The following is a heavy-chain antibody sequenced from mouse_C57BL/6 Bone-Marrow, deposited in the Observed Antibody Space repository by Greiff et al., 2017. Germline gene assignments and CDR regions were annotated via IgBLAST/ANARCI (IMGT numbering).Heavy chain of an antibody. J-gene: IGHJ4*01. CDR2: INPNNGGT. CDR1: GYTFTDYY. V-gene: IGHV1-26*01. Sequence: EVKLQQSGPELVKPGASVKISCKASGYTFTDYYMNWVKQSHGKSLEWIGDINPNNGGTSYNQKFKGKATLTVDKSSSTAYMELRSLTSEDSAVYYCAGVWAMDYWGQGTSVTVSS. CDR3: AGVWAMDY.